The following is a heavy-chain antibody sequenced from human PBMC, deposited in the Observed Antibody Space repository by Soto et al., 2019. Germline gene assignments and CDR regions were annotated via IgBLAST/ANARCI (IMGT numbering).Heavy chain of an antibody. V-gene: IGHV3-7*01. CDR1: GFTFSSYW. Sequence: EVQLVESGGGLVQPGGSLRLSCAASGFTFSSYWMSWVRQAPGKGLEWVANIKQNGSEKYYVDSVKGRFTISRDSAKNSLYLQMNSLRAEDTAVYYCAREECSGGSCHSLWGQGTLVTVSS. J-gene: IGHJ4*02. CDR2: IKQNGSEK. D-gene: IGHD2-15*01. CDR3: AREECSGGSCHSL.